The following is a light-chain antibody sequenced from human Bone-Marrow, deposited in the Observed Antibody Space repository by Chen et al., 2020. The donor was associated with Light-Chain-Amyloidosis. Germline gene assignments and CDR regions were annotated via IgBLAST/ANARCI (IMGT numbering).Light chain of an antibody. CDR1: QSVSGSY. V-gene: IGKV3-20*01. CDR2: GAS. Sequence: EIVLTQSPGTLSLSPEERATLSCRASQSVSGSYLAWYQQKPGQAPRLLIYGASSRATGIPDRFSGSGSGTDFTLIIRRLEPEDFAVYYCQQYGNSPQTFGQGTKVEIK. J-gene: IGKJ1*01. CDR3: QQYGNSPQT.